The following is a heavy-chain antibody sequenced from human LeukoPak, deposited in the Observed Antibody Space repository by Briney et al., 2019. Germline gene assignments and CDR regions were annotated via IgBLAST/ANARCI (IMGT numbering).Heavy chain of an antibody. V-gene: IGHV4-59*01. J-gene: IGHJ4*02. D-gene: IGHD3-22*01. CDR2: IYYTGST. Sequence: PSETLSLTCTVSGGSISSFYWSWIRQPPGKGLEWIGYIYYTGSTNYNSSLKSRVTISVDTSKNQFSLNLSSVTAADTAMYYCASHYYDSSGYYAVYWGQGTLVTVSS. CDR1: GGSISSFY. CDR3: ASHYYDSSGYYAVY.